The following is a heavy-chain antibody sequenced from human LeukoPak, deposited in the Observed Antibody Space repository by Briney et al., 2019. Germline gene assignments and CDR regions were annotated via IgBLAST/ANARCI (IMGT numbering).Heavy chain of an antibody. CDR2: ISSSSSTI. D-gene: IGHD2-15*01. CDR1: GFTFSSHS. CDR3: AKYVVSSVPWFDP. V-gene: IGHV3-48*01. Sequence: GGSLRLSCAASGFTFSSHSMNWVRQAPGKGLEWVSYISSSSSTIYYADSVKGRFTISRDNSKNTLYLQMNSLRAEDTAVYYCAKYVVSSVPWFDPWGQGTLVTVSS. J-gene: IGHJ5*02.